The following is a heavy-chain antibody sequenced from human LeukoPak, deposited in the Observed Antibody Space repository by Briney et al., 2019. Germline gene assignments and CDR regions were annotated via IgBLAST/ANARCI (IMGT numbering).Heavy chain of an antibody. CDR2: IFPSGGEI. J-gene: IGHJ4*02. Sequence: PGGSLRLSCAASGFTFSTFAMIWVRQPPGKGLEWVSSIFPSGGEIHYADSVRGRFTISRDNSKSTLSLQMNSLRAEDTAVYYCAKTGIAARDYWGQGTLVTVSS. CDR3: AKTGIAARDY. V-gene: IGHV3-23*01. D-gene: IGHD6-6*01. CDR1: GFTFSTFA.